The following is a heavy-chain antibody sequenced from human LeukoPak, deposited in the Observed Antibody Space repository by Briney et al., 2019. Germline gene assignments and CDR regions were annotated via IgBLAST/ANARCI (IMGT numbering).Heavy chain of an antibody. CDR1: GFTFSSYE. J-gene: IGHJ5*02. CDR2: ISSSGSTI. CDR3: AKDLHVLLWFGEFPWFDP. Sequence: PGGSLRLSCAASGFTFSSYEMNWVRQAPGKGLEWVSYISSSGSTIYYADSVKGRFTISRDNAKNSLYLQMNSLRAEDTAVYYCAKDLHVLLWFGEFPWFDPWGQGTLVTVSS. D-gene: IGHD3-10*01. V-gene: IGHV3-48*03.